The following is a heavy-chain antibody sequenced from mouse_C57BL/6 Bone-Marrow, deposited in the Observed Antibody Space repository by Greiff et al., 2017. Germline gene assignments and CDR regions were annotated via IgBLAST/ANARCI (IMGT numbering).Heavy chain of an antibody. CDR2: IDPSDSET. V-gene: IGHV1-52*01. D-gene: IGHD4-1*01. CDR1: GYTFTSYW. J-gene: IGHJ4*01. Sequence: QVQLQQPGAELVRPGSSVKLSCKASGYTFTSYWMHWVKQRPIQGLEWIGNIDPSDSETHYNQKFKDKATLTIDKSSSTAYMQLSSLTSEDSAVYYCARRDDWDDAMDYWGQGTSVTVSS. CDR3: ARRDDWDDAMDY.